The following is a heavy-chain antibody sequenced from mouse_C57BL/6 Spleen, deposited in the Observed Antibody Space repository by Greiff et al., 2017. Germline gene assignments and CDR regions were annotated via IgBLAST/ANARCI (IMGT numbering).Heavy chain of an antibody. D-gene: IGHD1-1*01. CDR2: IWRGGST. Sequence: QVQLQQSGPGLVQPSQSLSITCTVSGFSLTSYGVHWVRQSPGKGLEWLGVIWRGGSTDYNAAFMSRLSITKDNSKSQVFFKMNSLQADDTAIYYGAKNYYGSSYEDYAMDYWGQGTSVTVSS. V-gene: IGHV2-5*01. J-gene: IGHJ4*01. CDR1: GFSLTSYG. CDR3: AKNYYGSSYEDYAMDY.